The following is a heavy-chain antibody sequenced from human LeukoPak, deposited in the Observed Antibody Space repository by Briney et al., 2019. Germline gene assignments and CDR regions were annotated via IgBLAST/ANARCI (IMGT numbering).Heavy chain of an antibody. D-gene: IGHD1-26*01. CDR3: ARGLPFGVGATSNWFDP. Sequence: GGSLRLSCAASGFTFSSYSMNWVRQAPGKGLEWVSPISSSSSYIYYADSVKGRFTISRDNAKNSLYLQMNSLRAEDTAVYYCARGLPFGVGATSNWFDPWGQGTLVTVSS. V-gene: IGHV3-21*01. CDR2: ISSSSSYI. J-gene: IGHJ5*02. CDR1: GFTFSSYS.